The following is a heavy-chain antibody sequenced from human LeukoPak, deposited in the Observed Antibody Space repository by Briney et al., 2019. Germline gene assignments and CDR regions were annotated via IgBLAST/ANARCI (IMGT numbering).Heavy chain of an antibody. D-gene: IGHD3-22*01. Sequence: SETLSLTCTVSGGSISSYYWSWIRQPAGKGLEWIGRISTSGSTNYSPSLKSRVSMSVDASKNQFSLRLSSVTAADTAVYYCAREDTGGYYSYYFDYWGQGTLVTVSS. CDR3: AREDTGGYYSYYFDY. CDR2: ISTSGST. V-gene: IGHV4-4*07. J-gene: IGHJ4*02. CDR1: GGSISSYY.